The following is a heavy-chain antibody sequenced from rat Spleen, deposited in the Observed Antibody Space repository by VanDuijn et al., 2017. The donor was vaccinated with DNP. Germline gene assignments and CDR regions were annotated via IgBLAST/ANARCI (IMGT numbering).Heavy chain of an antibody. CDR3: ARQWDV. CDR1: GFSLTTNG. CDR2: ITNTGDST. Sequence: VQLKESGPGLVQPSQTLSLTCTVSGFSLTTNGVSWVRQPPGKGLEWIASITNTGDSTYYSDSVKGRFSISRDNAKSTLYLQVNSLRSADTATYYCARQWDVWGQGASVTVSS. J-gene: IGHJ4*01. V-gene: IGHV5-31*01.